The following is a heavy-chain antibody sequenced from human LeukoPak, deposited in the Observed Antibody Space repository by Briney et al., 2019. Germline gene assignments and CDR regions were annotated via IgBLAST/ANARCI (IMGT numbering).Heavy chain of an antibody. V-gene: IGHV4-34*01. J-gene: IGHJ4*03. Sequence: PSETLSLTCAVHGGSFSRYYWRWIRQSPGKRLEWISEIVHRGDTNYNPSVKSRVTISVDTSKNQFSLRVRSLSAADTAVYYCARGATISETGYFDFWGQGTLVTVSS. D-gene: IGHD5-24*01. CDR1: GGSFSRYY. CDR2: IVHRGDT. CDR3: ARGATISETGYFDF.